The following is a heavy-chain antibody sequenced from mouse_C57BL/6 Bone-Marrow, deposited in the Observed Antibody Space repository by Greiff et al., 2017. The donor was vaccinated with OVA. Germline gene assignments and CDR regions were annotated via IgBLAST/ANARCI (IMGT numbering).Heavy chain of an antibody. V-gene: IGHV1-64*01. CDR3: ARGDYGSSDFYYFDY. CDR2: IHPNSGST. CDR1: GYTFTSYW. Sequence: QVQLQQPGAELVKPGASVKLSCKASGYTFTSYWMHWVKQRPGQGLEWIGMIHPNSGSTNYNEKFKSKATLTVDKSSSTAYMQLSSLTSEDSAVYYGARGDYGSSDFYYFDYWGKGTTLTVSS. J-gene: IGHJ2*01. D-gene: IGHD1-1*01.